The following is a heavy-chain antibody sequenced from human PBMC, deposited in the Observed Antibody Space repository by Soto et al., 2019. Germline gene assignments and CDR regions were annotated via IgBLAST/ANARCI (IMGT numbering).Heavy chain of an antibody. CDR3: TRVGLEWELLQAYYFDY. D-gene: IGHD1-26*01. CDR1: GFTFGDYA. CDR2: IRSKAYGGTT. Sequence: SLRLSCTASGFTFGDYAMSWVRQAPGKGLEWVGFIRSKAYGGTTEYAASVKGRFTISRDDSKSIAYLQMNSLKTEDTAVYYCTRVGLEWELLQAYYFDYWGQGTLVTVSS. J-gene: IGHJ4*02. V-gene: IGHV3-49*04.